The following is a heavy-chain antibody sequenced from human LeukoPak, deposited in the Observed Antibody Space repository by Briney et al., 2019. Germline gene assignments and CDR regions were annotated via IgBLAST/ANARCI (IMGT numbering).Heavy chain of an antibody. J-gene: IGHJ4*02. CDR3: ARDDYAWGSYRSGFDY. Sequence: ASVKFSCKASGYTFTSYGISWVRQAPGQGLEWMGWISAYNGNTNYAQKLQGRVTMTTDTSTSTAYMELRSLRSDDTAVYYCARDDYAWGSYRSGFDYWGQGTLVTVSS. D-gene: IGHD3-16*02. CDR1: GYTFTSYG. CDR2: ISAYNGNT. V-gene: IGHV1-18*01.